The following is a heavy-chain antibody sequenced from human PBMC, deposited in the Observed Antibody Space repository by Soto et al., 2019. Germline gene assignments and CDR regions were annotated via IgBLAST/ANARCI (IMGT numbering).Heavy chain of an antibody. V-gene: IGHV1-18*01. D-gene: IGHD2-15*01. CDR2: ISAYNGNT. Sequence: ASVKVSCKASGYTFTSYGISWVRQAPGQGLEWMGWISAYNGNTNYAQKLQGRVTMTTDTSTRTAYMELRSLRSDDTDVYYCAPSLSRGRCCHPEDAFDICGQRKMVTVSS. CDR3: APSLSRGRCCHPEDAFDI. CDR1: GYTFTSYG. J-gene: IGHJ3*02.